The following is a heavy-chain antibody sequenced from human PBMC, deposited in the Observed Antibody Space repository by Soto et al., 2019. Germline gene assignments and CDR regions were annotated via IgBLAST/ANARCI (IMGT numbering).Heavy chain of an antibody. V-gene: IGHV3-64*01. CDR2: ISWDGGST. J-gene: IGHJ2*01. D-gene: IGHD2-21*01. Sequence: PGKGLEWVSLISWDGGSTDYAKSVKGRFTISRDNSENTLYLQMGSLRAEDMSFFYCFFFQAEDGIRDL. CDR3: FFFQAEDGIRDL.